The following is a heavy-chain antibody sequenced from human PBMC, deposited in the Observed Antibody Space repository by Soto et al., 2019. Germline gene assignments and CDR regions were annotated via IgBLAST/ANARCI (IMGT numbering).Heavy chain of an antibody. CDR2: IHYLGST. CDR1: GASLNSSSHY. D-gene: IGHD1-26*01. Sequence: QVQLQESGPGLVKPSETLSPPCTASGASLNSSSHYWSWIRQPPGKGLEWIGDIHYLGSTKYNPSLDSRVVISVDTSKNQFSLKVPAVTAADTAIYVWARGGSYVGFDSWGQGARVTVSS. J-gene: IGHJ4*02. V-gene: IGHV4-61*01. CDR3: ARGGSYVGFDS.